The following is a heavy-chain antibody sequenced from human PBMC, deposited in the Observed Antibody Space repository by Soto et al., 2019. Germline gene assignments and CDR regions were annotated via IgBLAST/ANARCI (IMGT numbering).Heavy chain of an antibody. J-gene: IGHJ4*02. CDR3: ASVVKGYCSGGSCYDFDY. D-gene: IGHD2-15*01. CDR1: GGSISSSSYY. Sequence: SETLSLTCTVSGGSISSSSYYWGWIRQPPGKGLEWIGSIYYSGSTYYNPSLKSRVTISVDTSKNQFSLKLSSVTAADTAVYYCASVVKGYCSGGSCYDFDYWGQGISVTVSS. V-gene: IGHV4-39*01. CDR2: IYYSGST.